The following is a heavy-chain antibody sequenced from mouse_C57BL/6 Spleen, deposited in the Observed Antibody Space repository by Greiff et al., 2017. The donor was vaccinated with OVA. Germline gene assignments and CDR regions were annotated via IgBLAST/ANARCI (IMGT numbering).Heavy chain of an antibody. CDR1: GYTFTSYG. CDR3: ARRGAYYGSSPYYFDY. J-gene: IGHJ2*01. D-gene: IGHD1-1*01. CDR2: IYPRSGNT. Sequence: QVQLQQSGAELARPGASVKLSCKASGYTFTSYGISWVKQRTGQGLEWIGEIYPRSGNTYYNEKFKGKATLTADKSSSTAYMELRSLTSEDSAVYFCARRGAYYGSSPYYFDYWGQGTTLTVSS. V-gene: IGHV1-81*01.